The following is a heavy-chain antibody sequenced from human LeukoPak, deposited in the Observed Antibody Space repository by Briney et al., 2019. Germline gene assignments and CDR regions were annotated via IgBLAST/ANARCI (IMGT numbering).Heavy chain of an antibody. D-gene: IGHD1-26*01. CDR1: GGSISSYY. CDR2: IYYSGST. J-gene: IGHJ4*02. CDR3: ARLLSGSYLQFDY. Sequence: PSETLSLTCTVSGGSISSYYWSWIRQPPGKGLEWIGYIYYSGSTNYNPSLKSRVTISVDTSKNKFSLKLTSVTAADTAVYYCARLLSGSYLQFDYWGQGTLVTVSS. V-gene: IGHV4-59*01.